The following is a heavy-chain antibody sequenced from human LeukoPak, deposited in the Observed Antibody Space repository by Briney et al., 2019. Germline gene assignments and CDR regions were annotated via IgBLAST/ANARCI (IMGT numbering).Heavy chain of an antibody. V-gene: IGHV3-23*01. Sequence: GGSLRLSCVASGFTFSDYGMTWVRQAPGKGLEWISFISGSGGATYYAGSLRGRFTISRDNSKNTLYLQMNSLRAEDTAIYYCAKDHESQRISGYCLDFWGQGTLVTVSS. CDR1: GFTFSDYG. CDR3: AKDHESQRISGYCLDF. D-gene: IGHD3-22*01. CDR2: ISGSGGAT. J-gene: IGHJ4*02.